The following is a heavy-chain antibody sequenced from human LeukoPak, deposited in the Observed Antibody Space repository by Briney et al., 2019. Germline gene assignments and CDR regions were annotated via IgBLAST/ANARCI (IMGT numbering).Heavy chain of an antibody. D-gene: IGHD5-24*01. CDR3: AKEGRSLQTY. Sequence: GRSLGLSCTTSGFTFTNYGINWVRQAPGKGLEWVANIKEDGTETYYVDSVKGRFTISRDNAKNSLYLQMNSLRVEDTAVYYCAKEGRSLQTYWGQGTLVTVSS. J-gene: IGHJ4*02. CDR1: GFTFTNYG. CDR2: IKEDGTET. V-gene: IGHV3-7*03.